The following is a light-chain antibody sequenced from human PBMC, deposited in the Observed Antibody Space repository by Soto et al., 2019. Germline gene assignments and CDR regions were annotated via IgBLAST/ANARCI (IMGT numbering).Light chain of an antibody. CDR1: QSVNSN. J-gene: IGKJ4*01. V-gene: IGKV3-15*01. CDR3: QQYNNWPRAT. Sequence: IVLTQSPGTLSLSPGERATPSCRASQSVNSNYLAWHQQKPGQAPRLLMFRASIRATGFPARFSGSGSGTEFNITISSLQSEDSAVYYCQQYNNWPRATFGGGTKVDIK. CDR2: RAS.